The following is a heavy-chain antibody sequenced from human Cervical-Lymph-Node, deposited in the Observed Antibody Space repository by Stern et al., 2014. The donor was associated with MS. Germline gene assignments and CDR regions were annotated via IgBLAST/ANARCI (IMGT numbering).Heavy chain of an antibody. J-gene: IGHJ4*02. D-gene: IGHD5-18*01. CDR2: VSYSGST. CDR3: ARQSSGGYR. CDR1: GGSVRSGNYF. Sequence: QLQLQESGPGLVKPSETLSLTCTVSGGSVRSGNYFWSWIRQPPGKGLEWIGYVSYSGSTNYNPSLKSRVTISVDTSKNQFSLKLTSVTAADTAVYYCARQSSGGYRWGQGTLVTVSS. V-gene: IGHV4-61*01.